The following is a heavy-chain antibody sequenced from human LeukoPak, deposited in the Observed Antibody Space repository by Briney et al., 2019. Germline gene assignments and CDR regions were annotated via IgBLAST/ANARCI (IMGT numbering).Heavy chain of an antibody. D-gene: IGHD3-9*01. CDR2: IRSNAYGGAT. Sequence: GGSLRLSCAASGFNFNNAWMNWVRQAPGKGLEWVGRIRSNAYGGATESAAPVTGRFTISRDDSENTLYLQMNNLRVEDTAMYYCAGGTGFIIKDWGQGTLVTVSS. CDR3: AGGTGFIIKD. J-gene: IGHJ4*02. CDR1: GFNFNNAW. V-gene: IGHV3-15*07.